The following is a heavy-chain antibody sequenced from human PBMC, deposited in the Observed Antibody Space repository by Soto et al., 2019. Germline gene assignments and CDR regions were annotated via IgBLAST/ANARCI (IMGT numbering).Heavy chain of an antibody. Sequence: SETLSLTCTVSGGSISSYYWSWIRQPPGKGLEWIGYIYYSGSTNYNPSLKSRVTISVDTSKNQFSLKLSSVTAADTAVYYCARVIPDRSTHYYFDYWGQGTLVTVSS. V-gene: IGHV4-59*01. J-gene: IGHJ4*02. CDR3: ARVIPDRSTHYYFDY. CDR2: IYYSGST. D-gene: IGHD2-15*01. CDR1: GGSISSYY.